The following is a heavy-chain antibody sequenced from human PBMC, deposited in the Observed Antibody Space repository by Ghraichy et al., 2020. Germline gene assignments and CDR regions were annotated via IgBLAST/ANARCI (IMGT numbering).Heavy chain of an antibody. CDR3: ARDHGGYGSSIDF. V-gene: IGHV4-31*03. D-gene: IGHD5-12*01. J-gene: IGHJ4*02. CDR1: GGSISSGGYY. CDR2: IYYSAGT. Sequence: SETLSLTCTVSGGSISSGGYYWSWIRQHPGKGLEWIGYIYYSAGTSYNPSLKSRVTISVDTSKNQFSLKLTSVTAADTAVYFCARDHGGYGSSIDFWGQGTLVTVSS.